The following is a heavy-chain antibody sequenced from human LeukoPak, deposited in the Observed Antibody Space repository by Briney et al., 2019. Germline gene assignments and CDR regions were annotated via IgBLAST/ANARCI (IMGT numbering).Heavy chain of an antibody. J-gene: IGHJ6*03. D-gene: IGHD4-23*01. CDR3: ARVHRADYGGISPVSYYYYYMDV. V-gene: IGHV1-69*05. Sequence: ASVKVSCKASGGILSTFAISWVRQAPGQGLEWLGGIIPIFGTANYAHNVHGRVTITTDESTSTAYMGLSSLRSEDTAVYYCARVHRADYGGISPVSYYYYYMDVWGKGTTVTVSS. CDR1: GGILSTFA. CDR2: IIPIFGTA.